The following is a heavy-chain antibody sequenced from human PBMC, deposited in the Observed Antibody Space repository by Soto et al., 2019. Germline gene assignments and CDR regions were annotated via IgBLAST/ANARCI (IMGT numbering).Heavy chain of an antibody. D-gene: IGHD6-13*01. V-gene: IGHV3-23*01. CDR2: ISGSGGST. J-gene: IGHJ6*02. CDR1: GFTFSSYA. Sequence: PGGSLRLSCAASGFTFSSYAMRWVRQAPGKGLEWVSAISGSGGSTYYADSVKGRFTISRDNSKNTLYLQMNSLRAEDAAVYYCAKRFSAAGTGNYYYYYGXDVWGQGTTVTVSS. CDR3: AKRFSAAGTGNYYYYYGXDV.